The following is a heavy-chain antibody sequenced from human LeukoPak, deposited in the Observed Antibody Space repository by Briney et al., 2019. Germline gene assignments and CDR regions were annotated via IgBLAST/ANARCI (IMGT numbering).Heavy chain of an antibody. CDR3: AATVYYGSM. CDR1: GFTFSSYG. D-gene: IGHD3-10*01. J-gene: IGHJ3*01. CDR2: ISYDGSNK. Sequence: GRSLRLSCAASGFTFSSYGMHWVRQAPGKGLEWVAVISYDGSNKYYADSVKGRFTISRDNSKNTLYLQMNSLRAEDTAVYYCAATVYYGSMWGQGTMVTVSS. V-gene: IGHV3-30*03.